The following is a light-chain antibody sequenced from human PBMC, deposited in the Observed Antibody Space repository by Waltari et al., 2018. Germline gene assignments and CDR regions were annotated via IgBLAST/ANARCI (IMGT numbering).Light chain of an antibody. CDR2: WAS. CDR1: RSVLYISNNKNY. CDR3: QQYYTTPPT. J-gene: IGKJ1*01. V-gene: IGKV4-1*01. Sequence: DIVMTQSPDSLAVSLGERATINCKSSRSVLYISNNKNYLAWYQQKPGQPPKLLIYWASTRESGVPDRFSGSGSGTDFTLAISSLQAEDVAVYYCQQYYTTPPTFGQGTKVEIK.